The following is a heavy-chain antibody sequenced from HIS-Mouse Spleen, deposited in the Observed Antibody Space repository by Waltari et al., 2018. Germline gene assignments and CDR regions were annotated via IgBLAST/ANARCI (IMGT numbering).Heavy chain of an antibody. CDR3: AREPHYGGNSHFDY. CDR1: GFTFSSYW. V-gene: IGHV3-7*01. Sequence: EVQLVESGGGLVQPGGSLRLSCAASGFTFSSYWMSWVRQAPGKGLEWVANKKKDGSEKYYVDSVKGRFTISRDNAKNSLYLQMNSLRAEDTAVYYCAREPHYGGNSHFDYWGQGTLVTVSS. D-gene: IGHD4-17*01. CDR2: KKKDGSEK. J-gene: IGHJ4*02.